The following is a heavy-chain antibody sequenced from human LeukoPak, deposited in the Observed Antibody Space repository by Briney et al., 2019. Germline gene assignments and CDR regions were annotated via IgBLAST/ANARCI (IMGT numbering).Heavy chain of an antibody. Sequence: SETLSLTCAVYGGSFSGYYWSWIRQPPGKGLEWIGYIYYGGSTNYNPSLKSRVTISVDTSKNQFSLKLSSVTAADTAVYYCARLSPQYYYDSSGTRGNSGEDYWGQGTLVTVSS. J-gene: IGHJ4*02. CDR2: IYYGGST. CDR3: ARLSPQYYYDSSGTRGNSGEDY. D-gene: IGHD3-22*01. CDR1: GGSFSGYY. V-gene: IGHV4-59*08.